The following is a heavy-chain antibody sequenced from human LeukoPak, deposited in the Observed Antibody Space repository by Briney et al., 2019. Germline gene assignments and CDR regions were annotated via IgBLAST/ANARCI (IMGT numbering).Heavy chain of an antibody. CDR1: GFTFSSYA. CDR3: ARGGYSGYPSD. J-gene: IGHJ4*02. D-gene: IGHD5-12*01. V-gene: IGHV3-30-3*01. Sequence: QSGGSLRLSCAASGFTFSSYAMHWVRQAPGKGLEWVAVISYDGSNKYYADSVKGRFTISRDNSKNTLYLQMNSLRAEDTAVYYCARGGYSGYPSDWGQGTLVTVSS. CDR2: ISYDGSNK.